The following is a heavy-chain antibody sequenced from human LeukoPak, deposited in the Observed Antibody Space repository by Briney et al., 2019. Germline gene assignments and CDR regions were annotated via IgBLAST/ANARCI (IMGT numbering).Heavy chain of an antibody. V-gene: IGHV3-48*04. CDR2: ISSNSSTI. CDR1: GFTFSSYS. D-gene: IGHD3-3*01. J-gene: IGHJ4*02. CDR3: ARAWGNDYDLNY. Sequence: PGGSLRLSCAASGFTFSSYSMNWVRQAPGKGLEWVSYISSNSSTIYYADSVKGRFTISRDNAKNSLYLQMTSRRAEDTAVYYCARAWGNDYDLNYWGQGTLVTVSS.